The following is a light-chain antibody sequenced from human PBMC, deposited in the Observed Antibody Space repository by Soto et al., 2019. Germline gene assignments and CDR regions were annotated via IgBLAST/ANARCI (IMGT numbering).Light chain of an antibody. J-gene: IGLJ1*01. CDR2: EVS. Sequence: QSALTQPASVSGSPGQSITISCTRTSSDVDAYDYVSWYQQHPGKAPKLMIYEVSNRPSGVSNRFSGSKSGNTASLTISGLQAEDEADYYCSSYSSSNTLVVFGTGTKLTVL. CDR3: SSYSSSNTLVV. V-gene: IGLV2-14*01. CDR1: SSDVDAYDY.